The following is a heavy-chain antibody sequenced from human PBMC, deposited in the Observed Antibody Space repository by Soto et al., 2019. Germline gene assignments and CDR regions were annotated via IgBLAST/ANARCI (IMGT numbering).Heavy chain of an antibody. CDR2: ISAYNGNT. CDR3: ARDLGGFMDV. V-gene: IGHV1-18*01. CDR1: GYPFTSYG. D-gene: IGHD3-16*01. J-gene: IGHJ6*02. Sequence: QVQLVQSGAEVKKPGASVNVSCKASGYPFTSYGISWVRQAPVQGLEWMGWISAYNGNTNYAQKFQGRVTMTTDTSMITAYMELRSLRSDDPAVSYCARDLGGFMDVWGQGTTCTASS.